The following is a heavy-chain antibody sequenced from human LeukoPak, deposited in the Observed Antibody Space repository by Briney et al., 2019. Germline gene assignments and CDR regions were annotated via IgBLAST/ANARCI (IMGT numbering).Heavy chain of an antibody. CDR3: ARAKVYGDYVGPLYYYYYGMDV. CDR2: ISYDGSNK. J-gene: IGHJ6*02. D-gene: IGHD4-17*01. V-gene: IGHV3-30-3*01. CDR1: GFTFSSYA. Sequence: GGSLRLSCAASGFTFSSYAMHWVRQAPGKGLEWVAVISYDGSNKYYADSVKGRFTISRDNSKNTLYLQMNSLRAEDTAVYYCARAKVYGDYVGPLYYYYYGMDVWGQGTTVTVSS.